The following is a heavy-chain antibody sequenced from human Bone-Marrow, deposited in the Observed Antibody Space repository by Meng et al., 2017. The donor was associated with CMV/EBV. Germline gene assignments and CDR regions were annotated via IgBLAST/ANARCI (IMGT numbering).Heavy chain of an antibody. D-gene: IGHD3-22*01. CDR2: INWNGGST. CDR3: AKGSTMIVVVSTFDY. CDR1: GFTFDDYG. Sequence: GESLKISCAASGFTFDDYGMSWVRQAPGKGLEWVSGINWNGGSTGYADSVKGRFTISRDNAKNSLYLQMNSLRAEDTALYYCAKGSTMIVVVSTFDYWGQGTLVTVSS. V-gene: IGHV3-20*04. J-gene: IGHJ4*02.